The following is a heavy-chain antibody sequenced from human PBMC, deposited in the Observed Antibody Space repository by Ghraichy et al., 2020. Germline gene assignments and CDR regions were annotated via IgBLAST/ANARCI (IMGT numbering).Heavy chain of an antibody. Sequence: SVKVSCKASGGTFSSYAISWVRQAPGQGLEWMGGIIPIFGTANYAQKFQGRVTITVDESTSTAYMELSSMRSEDTAVYYCARGGRGDGYNSRWFDPWGQGTLVTVSS. CDR2: IIPIFGTA. V-gene: IGHV1-69*13. J-gene: IGHJ5*02. D-gene: IGHD5-24*01. CDR3: ARGGRGDGYNSRWFDP. CDR1: GGTFSSYA.